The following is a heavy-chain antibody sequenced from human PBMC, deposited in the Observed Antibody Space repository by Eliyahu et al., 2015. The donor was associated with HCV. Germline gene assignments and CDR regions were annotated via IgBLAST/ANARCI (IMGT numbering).Heavy chain of an antibody. CDR2: ISGTGGSA. V-gene: IGHV3-23*01. D-gene: IGHD3-10*01. CDR3: AKETSLWFGELFDY. CDR1: GFXVKEYA. Sequence: EVQLLESGGGLVEPGGSLRVSCAXSGFXVKEYAMSWVRQAPGKGLEWVSAISGTGGSAYYADSVKGRFIISRDNSKSTLYLQMNSLRAEDTAVYYCAKETSLWFGELFDYWGQGTLVTVSS. J-gene: IGHJ4*02.